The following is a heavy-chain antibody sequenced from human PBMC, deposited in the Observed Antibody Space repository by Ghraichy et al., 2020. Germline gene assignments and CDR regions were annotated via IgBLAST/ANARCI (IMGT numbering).Heavy chain of an antibody. CDR1: GYILTGHY. V-gene: IGHV1-2*02. CDR2: INANNGVT. Sequence: ASVKVSCKASGYILTGHYIHWVRQAPGQGLEWMGYINANNGVTNFAQKFQGKVIITRDTSISAAYMEMSRLTSDDTAVYYCASEVGKTYHFDYWGQGTLVTVSS. D-gene: IGHD2-2*01. CDR3: ASEVGKTYHFDY. J-gene: IGHJ4*02.